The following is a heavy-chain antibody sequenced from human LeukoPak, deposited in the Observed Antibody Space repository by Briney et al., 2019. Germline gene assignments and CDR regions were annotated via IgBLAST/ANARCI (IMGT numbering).Heavy chain of an antibody. CDR3: ARVQGHPPNGLDI. J-gene: IGHJ3*02. CDR2: INSDGSST. D-gene: IGHD2-8*01. Sequence: GSLRLSCAASGFTFSSYWMHWVRQAPGKGLVWVSRINSDGSSTSYAGSVKGRFTISRDNAKNTLYLQMNSLRAEDTAVYYCARVQGHPPNGLDIWGQGTMVTVSS. V-gene: IGHV3-74*01. CDR1: GFTFSSYW.